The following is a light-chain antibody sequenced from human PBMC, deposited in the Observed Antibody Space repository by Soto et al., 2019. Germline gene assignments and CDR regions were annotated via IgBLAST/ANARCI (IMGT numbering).Light chain of an antibody. CDR1: SSDIGGYNY. CDR3: SSYRSIYTPDV. Sequence: QSVLTQPASVSGSPGQSITISCTGTSSDIGGYNYVSWYQQHPGKAPKLMIYEVTNRPSGVSDRFSGSKSGNTASLTISGLQAEDEADYYCSSYRSIYTPDVFGGGTKVTVL. J-gene: IGLJ3*02. V-gene: IGLV2-14*01. CDR2: EVT.